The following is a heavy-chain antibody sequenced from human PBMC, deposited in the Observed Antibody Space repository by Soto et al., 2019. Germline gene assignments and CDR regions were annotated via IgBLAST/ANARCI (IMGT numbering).Heavy chain of an antibody. D-gene: IGHD3-9*01. Sequence: SETLSLTCTVSGGSISSYYWSWIRQPPGKGLEWIGYIYYSGSTNYNPSLKSRVTISVDTSKNQFSLKLSSVTAADTSVYYCARGPSERYFGVGMDVWGQGTTVTVSS. CDR2: IYYSGST. CDR3: ARGPSERYFGVGMDV. CDR1: GGSISSYY. V-gene: IGHV4-59*01. J-gene: IGHJ6*02.